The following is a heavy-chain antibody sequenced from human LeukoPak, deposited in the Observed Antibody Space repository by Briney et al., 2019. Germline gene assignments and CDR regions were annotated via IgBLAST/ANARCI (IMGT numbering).Heavy chain of an antibody. Sequence: GGSLRLSCAASGFTFSSYSMNWVRQAPGKGLEWVSYISSSSSTIYYADSVKGRFTISRDNAKNSLYLQMNNLRAEDTAVYYCAKPQGITIFGVVIEAFDIWGQGTMVTVSS. V-gene: IGHV3-48*01. CDR1: GFTFSSYS. D-gene: IGHD3-3*01. J-gene: IGHJ3*02. CDR2: ISSSSSTI. CDR3: AKPQGITIFGVVIEAFDI.